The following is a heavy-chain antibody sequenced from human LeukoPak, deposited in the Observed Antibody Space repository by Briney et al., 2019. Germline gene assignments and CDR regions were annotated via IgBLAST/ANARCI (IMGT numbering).Heavy chain of an antibody. CDR1: GGSISSSSYY. CDR3: ARGLVQKAFDI. V-gene: IGHV4-39*07. J-gene: IGHJ3*02. Sequence: PSETLSLTCTVSGGSISSSSYYWGWIRQPPGKGLEWIGEINHSGSTNYNPSLKSRVTISVDTSKNQFSLKLSSVTAADTAVYYCARGLVQKAFDIWGQGTMVTVSS. D-gene: IGHD1-1*01. CDR2: INHSGST.